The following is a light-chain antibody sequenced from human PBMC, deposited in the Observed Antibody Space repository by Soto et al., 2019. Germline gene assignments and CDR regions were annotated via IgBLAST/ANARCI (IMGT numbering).Light chain of an antibody. V-gene: IGLV2-11*01. J-gene: IGLJ1*01. Sequence: QSVLTQPRSVSGSPGQSVTISCTGTSSDVGGYNYVSWYQQHPGKAPKLMIYDVSKRPSGVPDRFSGSKSGNTASLTISGLQAEDEADYYCCSYAGSRTYLFGTGTKVTVL. CDR1: SSDVGGYNY. CDR3: CSYAGSRTYL. CDR2: DVS.